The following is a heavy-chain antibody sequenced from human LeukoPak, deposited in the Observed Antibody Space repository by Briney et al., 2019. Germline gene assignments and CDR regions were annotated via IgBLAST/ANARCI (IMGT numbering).Heavy chain of an antibody. J-gene: IGHJ6*04. D-gene: IGHD2-21*01. CDR1: GFMISIYE. V-gene: IGHV3-48*03. CDR2: IDYSVTTI. Sequence: GGSLRLACAASGFMISIYEMTWVSQAPGKWLGWLSYIDYSVTTIHYADAVKGRFTISRDDVQKTLSLAMNSLRAEDTAVYYCARILGREKEGDSDGAIYYYNYYALDVWGKGATVTVSS. CDR3: ARILGREKEGDSDGAIYYYNYYALDV.